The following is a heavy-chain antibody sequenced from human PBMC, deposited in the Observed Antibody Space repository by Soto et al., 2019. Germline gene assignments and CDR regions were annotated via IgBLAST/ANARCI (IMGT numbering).Heavy chain of an antibody. J-gene: IGHJ1*01. CDR1: GGFISSGGSY. CDR3: ASGVATIGEYFQH. CDR2: IYYSGGT. V-gene: IGHV4-31*03. D-gene: IGHD5-12*01. Sequence: QVQLQESGPGLVKPSQTLSLTCTVSGGFISSGGSYWSWIRQHPGKGLEWIGYIYYSGGTYYNPSLKSRLTISVDTSNNQFSLKLSSVTAADTAVYYCASGVATIGEYFQHWGQGTLVTVSS.